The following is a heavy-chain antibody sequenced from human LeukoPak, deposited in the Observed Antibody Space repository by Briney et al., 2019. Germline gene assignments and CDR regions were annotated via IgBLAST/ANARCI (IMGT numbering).Heavy chain of an antibody. CDR1: GFTFSSYA. J-gene: IGHJ4*02. CDR2: ISYDGSNK. V-gene: IGHV3-30-3*01. CDR3: ARAPNPYSSGWYIFDY. Sequence: GGSLRLSCAASGFTFSSYAMHWVRQAPGKGLEWVAVISYDGSNKYYADSVKGRFTISRDNSKNTLCLQMNSLRSEDTAVYYCARAPNPYSSGWYIFDYWGQGTLVTVSS. D-gene: IGHD6-19*01.